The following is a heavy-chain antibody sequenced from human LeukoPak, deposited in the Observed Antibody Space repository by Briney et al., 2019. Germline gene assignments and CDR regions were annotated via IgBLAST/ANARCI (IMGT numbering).Heavy chain of an antibody. V-gene: IGHV4-59*01. Sequence: PSETLSLTXAVSGDSIRSYYWSWIRQPPGKGVEWIGYIYYSGSTNYNPSLKSRVTISVDTSKNQFSLKLSSVTAADTAVYYCARVRVYPAAFDIWGQGTMVTVSS. CDR3: ARVRVYPAAFDI. CDR1: GDSIRSYY. J-gene: IGHJ3*02. D-gene: IGHD6-13*01. CDR2: IYYSGST.